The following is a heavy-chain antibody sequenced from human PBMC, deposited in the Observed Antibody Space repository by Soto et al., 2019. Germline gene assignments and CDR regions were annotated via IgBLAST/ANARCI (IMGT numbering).Heavy chain of an antibody. CDR3: TRDTNTVRFYDTSGYLNCFDP. J-gene: IGHJ5*02. Sequence: QVQLVQSGAELKKPGASVKVSCKASGYAFTTYYMHWVRQAPGQGLEWMGIINPSSGSTSYAQKFQGRVSMTPDTCTSTVYMELSSLRSEDTAVYYCTRDTNTVRFYDTSGYLNCFDPWGQGTLVTVSS. D-gene: IGHD3-22*01. CDR1: GYAFTTYY. CDR2: INPSSGST. V-gene: IGHV1-46*03.